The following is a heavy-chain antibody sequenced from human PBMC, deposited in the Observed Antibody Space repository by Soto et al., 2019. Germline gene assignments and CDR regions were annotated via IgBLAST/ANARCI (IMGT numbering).Heavy chain of an antibody. Sequence: SLRLSCAASGFTFSTYAMHWVRQAPGKGLEWVAVISNEGNNKDYADSVKGRLTISRDNSNNTLFLEMNSLRAEDTAVYYCAKTVDCSSAFCYRAFAIWGPGTMVPVSS. J-gene: IGHJ3*02. D-gene: IGHD2-2*01. CDR1: GFTFSTYA. CDR2: ISNEGNNK. CDR3: AKTVDCSSAFCYRAFAI. V-gene: IGHV3-30*18.